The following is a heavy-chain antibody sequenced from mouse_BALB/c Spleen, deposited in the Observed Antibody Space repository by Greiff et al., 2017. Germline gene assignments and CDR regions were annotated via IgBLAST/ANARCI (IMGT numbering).Heavy chain of an antibody. D-gene: IGHD2-4*01. CDR3: APMITTSPRAMDY. Sequence: VQLKESGAELVKPGASVKLSCTASGFNIKDTYMHWVKQRPEQGLEWIGRIDPANGNTKYDPKFQGKATITADTSSNTAYLQLSSLTSEDTAVYYCAPMITTSPRAMDYWGQGTSVTVSS. V-gene: IGHV14-3*02. CDR2: IDPANGNT. J-gene: IGHJ4*01. CDR1: GFNIKDTY.